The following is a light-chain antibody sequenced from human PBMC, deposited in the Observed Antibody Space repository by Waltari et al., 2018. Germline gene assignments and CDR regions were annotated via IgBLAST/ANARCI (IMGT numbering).Light chain of an antibody. CDR3: QKYDSVPWT. CDR2: LAS. CDR1: QDINKI. Sequence: DIQMTQSPSSLSASVGATVTITCRASQDINKILAWYQHKPGKVPKLLIYLASTLQSGVSSRFSGSGSGTDFTLTITNLQPEDVATYYCQKYDSVPWTFGPGTKVEIK. J-gene: IGKJ1*01. V-gene: IGKV1-27*01.